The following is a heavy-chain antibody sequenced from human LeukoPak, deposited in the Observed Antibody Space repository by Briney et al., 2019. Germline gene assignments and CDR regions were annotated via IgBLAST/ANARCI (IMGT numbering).Heavy chain of an antibody. J-gene: IGHJ4*02. D-gene: IGHD6-13*01. CDR1: GFTFSSYS. CDR3: ARGVAAAGEEGVDY. V-gene: IGHV3-21*01. Sequence: PGGSLRLSCAASGFTFSSYSMNWVRQAPGKGLEWVSSISSSSSYIYYADSVKGRFTISRDNAKNSLYLQMNSLRAEDTAVYYCARGVAAAGEEGVDYWGQGTLVTVSS. CDR2: ISSSSSYI.